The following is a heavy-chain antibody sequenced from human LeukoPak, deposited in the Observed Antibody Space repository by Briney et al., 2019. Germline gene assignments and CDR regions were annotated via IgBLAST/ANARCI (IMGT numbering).Heavy chain of an antibody. Sequence: PSETLSLTCTVSGGSISSYYWSWIRQPPGKGLEWIGYIYYSGSTNYNPSLKSRVTISVDTSKNQFSLKLSSVTAADTAVYYCARASQWLASPYYFDYWGQGTLVTVSS. D-gene: IGHD6-19*01. CDR2: IYYSGST. CDR3: ARASQWLASPYYFDY. J-gene: IGHJ4*02. V-gene: IGHV4-59*01. CDR1: GGSISSYY.